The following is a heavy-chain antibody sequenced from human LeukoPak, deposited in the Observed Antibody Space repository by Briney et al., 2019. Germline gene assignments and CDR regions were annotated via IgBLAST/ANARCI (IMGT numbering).Heavy chain of an antibody. V-gene: IGHV5-51*01. Sequence: GESLKISCKGSGYRFISHWIGWVRQMPGKGLEWMGIIDPGDSDARYSPSFQGQVTISADKSISTAYLQWSSLKASDTAMYYCARSGTSSGYYHGMDVWGQGTTVTVSS. CDR2: IDPGDSDA. CDR3: ARSGTSSGYYHGMDV. J-gene: IGHJ6*02. CDR1: GYRFISHW. D-gene: IGHD2-2*01.